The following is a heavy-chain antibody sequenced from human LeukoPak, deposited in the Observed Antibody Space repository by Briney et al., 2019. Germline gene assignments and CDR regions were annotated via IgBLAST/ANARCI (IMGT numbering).Heavy chain of an antibody. Sequence: SETLSLTCTVSGGSISSYYWSWIRQPPGKGLEYIGYIYYRGSTNYNPSLKSRVTMSVDTSKNQFSLKLNSVTAADTAVYYCARGSSLFDYWGQGTLVTVSS. CDR3: ARGSSLFDY. CDR2: IYYRGST. V-gene: IGHV4-59*01. J-gene: IGHJ4*02. D-gene: IGHD2-15*01. CDR1: GGSISSYY.